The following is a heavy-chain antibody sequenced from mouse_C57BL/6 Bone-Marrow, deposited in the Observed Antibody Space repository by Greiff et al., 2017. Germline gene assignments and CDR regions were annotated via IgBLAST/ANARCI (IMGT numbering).Heavy chain of an antibody. D-gene: IGHD1-1*01. CDR3: ARSGTTGWYFDV. J-gene: IGHJ1*03. V-gene: IGHV1-54*01. CDR2: INPGSGGT. CDR1: GYAFTNYL. Sequence: QVQLQQSGAELVRPGTSVKVSCKASGYAFTNYLIEWVKQRPGQGLEWIGVINPGSGGTNYNEKFKGKATLTADKSSSTAYMQLSSLTSEDSAVXFCARSGTTGWYFDVWGTGTTVTVSS.